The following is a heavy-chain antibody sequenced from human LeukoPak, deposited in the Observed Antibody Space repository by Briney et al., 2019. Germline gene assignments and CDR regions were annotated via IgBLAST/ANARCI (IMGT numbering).Heavy chain of an antibody. J-gene: IGHJ6*03. V-gene: IGHV3-21*01. CDR2: ISTSSSYI. Sequence: GGSLRLSCAASGFTFSSYSMNWVRQAPGKGVEGVSSISTSSSYIYYADSVKGRFIISRDNAKNSLYLQVNSLRAEDTAVYYCARDPPILTGPYYYYMDVWGKGTTVTISS. D-gene: IGHD3-9*01. CDR1: GFTFSSYS. CDR3: ARDPPILTGPYYYYMDV.